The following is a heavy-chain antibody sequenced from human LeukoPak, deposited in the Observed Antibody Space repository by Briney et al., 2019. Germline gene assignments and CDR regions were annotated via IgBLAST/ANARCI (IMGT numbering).Heavy chain of an antibody. CDR3: ATPRFFNNYEVYFDY. CDR2: ISLGDSHT. J-gene: IGHJ4*02. Sequence: GESLKISCKGSGYSFSSYWIGWVRQMPGKGLEYMGIISLGDSHTRYRPSFQGQITISADKSISTAYLQWSSLKASDTAMYYCATPRFFNNYEVYFDYWGQGTLVTASP. CDR1: GYSFSSYW. V-gene: IGHV5-51*01. D-gene: IGHD5-24*01.